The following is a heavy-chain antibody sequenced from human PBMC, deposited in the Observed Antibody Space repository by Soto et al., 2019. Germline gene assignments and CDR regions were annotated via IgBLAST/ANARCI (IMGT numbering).Heavy chain of an antibody. J-gene: IGHJ4*02. CDR2: ISSSSSYI. V-gene: IGHV3-21*01. Sequence: GGSLRLSCAASGFTFSSYAMSWVRQAPGKGLEWVSSISSSSSYIYYADSVKGRFTISRDNAKNSLYLQMNSLRAEDTAVYYCARIVGAGLFDYWGQGTLVTVSS. CDR1: GFTFSSYA. CDR3: ARIVGAGLFDY. D-gene: IGHD1-26*01.